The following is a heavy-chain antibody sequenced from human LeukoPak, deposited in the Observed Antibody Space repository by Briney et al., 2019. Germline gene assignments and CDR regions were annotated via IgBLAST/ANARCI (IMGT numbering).Heavy chain of an antibody. J-gene: IGHJ4*02. Sequence: GGSLRLSCAASGFTFSSYGMHWVRQAPGKGLEWVAVISYGGSTKYYADSVKGRFTISRDNSKATLYLQMNSLRAEDTAVYYCAKDSREGTYFDYWGQGTLVTVSS. D-gene: IGHD1-1*01. CDR3: AKDSREGTYFDY. CDR2: ISYGGSTK. V-gene: IGHV3-30*18. CDR1: GFTFSSYG.